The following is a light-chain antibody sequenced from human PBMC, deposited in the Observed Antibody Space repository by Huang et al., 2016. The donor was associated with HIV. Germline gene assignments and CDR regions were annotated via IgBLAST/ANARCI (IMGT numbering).Light chain of an antibody. J-gene: IGKJ5*01. V-gene: IGKV3-15*01. CDR3: QQYNDWPPIT. CDR1: ESISSS. Sequence: EIVMTQSPGTLSVSPGERVTLSCSASESISSSLAWYQQASGQAPRLLIYDASTRATGVPGRFSGSGSGTNFTLTISSLQSEDFAVYYCQQYNDWPPITFGQGTRVDIK. CDR2: DAS.